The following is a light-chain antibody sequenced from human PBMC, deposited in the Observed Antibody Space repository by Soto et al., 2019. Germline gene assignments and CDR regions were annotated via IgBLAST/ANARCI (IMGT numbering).Light chain of an antibody. V-gene: IGKV3-15*01. Sequence: EIVMTQSPGTLSVSPEERATLSCRASQDIGTNLAWYQQRPGQAPRLLIYAASSRATDIPARFTGRGSGTEFTLTISSLQSEDFAVYFCKQYNNWPLYTFGQGTKLEI. CDR2: AAS. J-gene: IGKJ2*01. CDR1: QDIGTN. CDR3: KQYNNWPLYT.